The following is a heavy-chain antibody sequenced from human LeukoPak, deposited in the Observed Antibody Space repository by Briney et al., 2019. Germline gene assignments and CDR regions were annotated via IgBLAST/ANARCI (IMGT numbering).Heavy chain of an antibody. D-gene: IGHD3-9*01. V-gene: IGHV3-74*01. J-gene: IGHJ3*02. CDR3: VSLTSAVDQYAFDI. Sequence: DPGGSLRHSCAASEFIFSSYWMHWVRQVPGRGLVWVSRINTDGSRTAYADSVRGRFTISRDNAKNMLYLQMNSLRAEDTAVYYCVSLTSAVDQYAFDIWGQGTMVTVSP. CDR2: INTDGSRT. CDR1: EFIFSSYW.